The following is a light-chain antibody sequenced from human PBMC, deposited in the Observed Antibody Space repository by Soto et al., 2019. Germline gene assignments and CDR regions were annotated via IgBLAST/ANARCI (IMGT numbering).Light chain of an antibody. J-gene: IGLJ1*01. V-gene: IGLV2-14*01. CDR3: SSYTSSRTYV. Sequence: QSALTQPASVSGSPGQSITISCTGTSSDVGGYNYASWYQQHPGKAPKLMIYDVSSRPSGVSDRFSGSKSGNTASLTISGLQAEDEADYYCSSYTSSRTYVFGTGTKVTVL. CDR2: DVS. CDR1: SSDVGGYNY.